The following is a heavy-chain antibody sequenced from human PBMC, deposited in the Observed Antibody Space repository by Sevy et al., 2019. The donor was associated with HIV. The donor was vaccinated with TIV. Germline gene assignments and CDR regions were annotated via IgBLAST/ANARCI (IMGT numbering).Heavy chain of an antibody. Sequence: SETLSLTCTVSGSSISNYYWSWIRQPAGKGLEWIARLNTRGDTHYNPSLKSRVTMSLDTSRKHFSLNLTYVIAADTAIYYCARDIVARGDFPTYYYHYYMDVWGKGTTVTVSS. V-gene: IGHV4-4*07. CDR2: LNTRGDT. J-gene: IGHJ6*03. CDR1: GSSISNYY. CDR3: ARDIVARGDFPTYYYHYYMDV. D-gene: IGHD3-10*01.